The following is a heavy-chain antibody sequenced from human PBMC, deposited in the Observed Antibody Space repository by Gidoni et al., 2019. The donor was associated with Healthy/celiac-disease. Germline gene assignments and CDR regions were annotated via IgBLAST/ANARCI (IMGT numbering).Heavy chain of an antibody. J-gene: IGHJ6*02. CDR3: AKDPYGDYVGGMDV. Sequence: EVQLLESGGGLVQTGGSLRLSCAASGFTFSSYAMSWVRQAPGKGLEWVSAISGSGGSTYYADSVKGRFTISRDNSKNTLYLQMNSLRAEDTAVYYCAKDPYGDYVGGMDVWGQGTTVTVSS. CDR2: ISGSGGST. V-gene: IGHV3-23*01. CDR1: GFTFSSYA. D-gene: IGHD4-17*01.